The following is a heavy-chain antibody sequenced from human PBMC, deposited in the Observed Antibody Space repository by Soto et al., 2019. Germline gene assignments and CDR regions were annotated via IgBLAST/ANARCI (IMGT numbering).Heavy chain of an antibody. CDR3: AKNSGSDYYDSSGIEY. Sequence: GGSLRLSCAASGFTFSNFALTWVRRAPGKGLEWVSAISANGVSTYYADSVKGRFTISRDTSKNTLYLQVSSLRAEDTAVYYCAKNSGSDYYDSSGIEYWGQGTLVPVSS. D-gene: IGHD3-22*01. J-gene: IGHJ4*02. CDR2: ISANGVST. CDR1: GFTFSNFA. V-gene: IGHV3-23*01.